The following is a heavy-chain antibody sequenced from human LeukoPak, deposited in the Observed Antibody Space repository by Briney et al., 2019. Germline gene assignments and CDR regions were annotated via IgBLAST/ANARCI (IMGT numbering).Heavy chain of an antibody. CDR1: GYTFTGYY. J-gene: IGHJ4*02. D-gene: IGHD3-3*01. Sequence: ASVKVSCKASGYTFTGYYMHWVRQAPGQGLEWMGWINPKSGGTNYAQKFQGRVTMTRDTSISTAYMEVSRTTSDDTAVYYCATSGGTSGPELDYWGQGTLVTVSS. CDR2: INPKSGGT. V-gene: IGHV1-2*02. CDR3: ATSGGTSGPELDY.